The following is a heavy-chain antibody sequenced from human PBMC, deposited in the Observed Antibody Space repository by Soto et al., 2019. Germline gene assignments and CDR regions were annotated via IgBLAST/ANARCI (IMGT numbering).Heavy chain of an antibody. Sequence: PGGSLRLSCAASEVTFKGYWLHWVRHVPGKGLMWVAHISTDGTNTNYADSVKGRFTISRDNAKSTLFLEMNGLRDEDTAVYYCAREFCNFGKCHTYFFDPWGQGIPVTVSS. CDR3: AREFCNFGKCHTYFFDP. V-gene: IGHV3-74*01. J-gene: IGHJ5*02. D-gene: IGHD3-16*01. CDR2: ISTDGTNT. CDR1: EVTFKGYW.